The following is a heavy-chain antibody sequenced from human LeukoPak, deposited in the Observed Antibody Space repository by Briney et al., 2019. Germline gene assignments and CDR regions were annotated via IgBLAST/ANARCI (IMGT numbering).Heavy chain of an antibody. D-gene: IGHD2-8*02. J-gene: IGHJ3*01. CDR3: AKEIYCTATTCQGNDAFDL. CDR1: GFTVSSNY. V-gene: IGHV3-53*05. CDR2: IYSGGST. Sequence: GGSLRLSCAASGFTVSSNYMSWVRQAPGKGLEWVSIIYSGGSTYYADSVKGRFTISRDNSKNTLYLQMNSLRVEDTAVYYCAKEIYCTATTCQGNDAFDLWGQGTRVTVS.